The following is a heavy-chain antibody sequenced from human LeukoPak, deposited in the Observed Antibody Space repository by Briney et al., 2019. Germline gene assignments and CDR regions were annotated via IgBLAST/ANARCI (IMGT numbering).Heavy chain of an antibody. V-gene: IGHV7-4-1*02. CDR2: INTNTGNP. CDR3: ARSGGVIQLWFFAY. J-gene: IGHJ4*02. D-gene: IGHD5-18*01. CDR1: GYSFTTYA. Sequence: ASVKVSCKTSGYSFTTYAMNWVRQAPGQGLELMGWINTNTGNPTYAQGFTGRFVFSLDTSVSTAYLQISSLKAEDTAVYYCARSGGVIQLWFFAYWGQGTLVTVSS.